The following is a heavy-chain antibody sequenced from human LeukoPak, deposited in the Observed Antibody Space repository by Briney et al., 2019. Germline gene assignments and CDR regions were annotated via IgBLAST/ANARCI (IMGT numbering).Heavy chain of an antibody. CDR1: GYTFTSYA. CDR2: LNTNTGNP. CDR3: ARDTRSGSYPLFFW. D-gene: IGHD1-26*01. J-gene: IGHJ4*02. Sequence: ASVSVSCKDSGYTFTSYAMNWVRQAPGQGLEWMGWLNTNTGNPTYAQGFTGRFVFSLDTSVSTAYLQISSLKAEDTAVYYCARDTRSGSYPLFFWWGQGTLVTVSS. V-gene: IGHV7-4-1*02.